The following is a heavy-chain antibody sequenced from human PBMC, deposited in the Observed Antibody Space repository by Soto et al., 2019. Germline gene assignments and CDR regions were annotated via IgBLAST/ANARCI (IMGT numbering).Heavy chain of an antibody. CDR2: ISSSGTTK. CDR3: VSEGYKYFDH. D-gene: IGHD5-12*01. Sequence: VQLVESGGGLIQPGGSLRLSCAASGFTFHSYGMDWVRQAPGKGLEWISHISSSGTTKFYADSVKGRFTVSRDNAKNSLFLQMNRVRAGDTAIYFCVSEGYKYFDHWGQGILVTVSS. V-gene: IGHV3-48*03. CDR1: GFTFHSYG. J-gene: IGHJ4*02.